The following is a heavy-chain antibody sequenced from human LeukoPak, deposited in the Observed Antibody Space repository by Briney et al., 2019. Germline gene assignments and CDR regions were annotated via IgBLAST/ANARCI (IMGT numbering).Heavy chain of an antibody. D-gene: IGHD2-2*01. CDR2: IDYSGST. CDR1: GGSISSYN. V-gene: IGHV4-59*08. J-gene: IGHJ6*03. CDR3: ARRRTTGLSGYMDV. Sequence: PSETLSLTCTVSGGSISSYNWSWIRQPPRKGLGRIGYIDYSGSTNYNPSLKSRVTISVGTSKNQFSLKLTTVTAADTAVYYCARRRTTGLSGYMDVWGKGTTVTVSS.